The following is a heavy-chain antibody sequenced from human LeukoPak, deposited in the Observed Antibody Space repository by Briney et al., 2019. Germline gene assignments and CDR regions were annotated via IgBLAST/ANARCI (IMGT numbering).Heavy chain of an antibody. CDR3: AKDRGSGWYTTLDY. V-gene: IGHV3-23*01. D-gene: IGHD6-19*01. CDR1: GFTFSSYA. CDR2: VSGSGGNT. Sequence: PGGSLRLSCAASGFTFSSYAITWVRQAPGKGLEWVSAVSGSGGNTSYADSVKGRFTISRDNSKNTLYLQMNSLRAEDTAVYYCAKDRGSGWYTTLDYWGQGVLVTVSS. J-gene: IGHJ4*02.